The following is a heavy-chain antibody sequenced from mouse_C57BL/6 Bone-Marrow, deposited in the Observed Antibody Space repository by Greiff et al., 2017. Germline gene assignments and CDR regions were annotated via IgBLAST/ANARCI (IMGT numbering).Heavy chain of an antibody. CDR2: IYPGGGYT. Sequence: QVQLKESGAELVRPGTSVKMSCKASGYTFTNYWLGWAKQRPGHGLEWIGDIYPGGGYTNYNEKFKGKATLTADKSSSTAYMQFSSLTSEDSAIYYCARSWGYSSFAYWGQGTLVTVSA. CDR3: ARSWGYSSFAY. D-gene: IGHD2-3*01. J-gene: IGHJ3*01. V-gene: IGHV1-63*01. CDR1: GYTFTNYW.